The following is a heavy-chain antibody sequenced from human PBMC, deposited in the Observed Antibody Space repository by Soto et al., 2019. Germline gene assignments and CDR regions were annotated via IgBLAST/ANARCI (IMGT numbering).Heavy chain of an antibody. CDR1: GFTFRSYV. CDR3: ARWGTSGGLYV. D-gene: IGHD2-8*01. CDR2: TSYDGSNK. J-gene: IGHJ4*02. V-gene: IGHV3-30*19. Sequence: QVQLVESGGGVVQPGTSLRLSCVGSGFTFRSYVIHWVRQAPGKGLEWVALTSYDGSNKYYDDSVKGRFTISRDNSRKTVERQMDNLRLEDTALYYCARWGTSGGLYVWGQGTLVSVSS.